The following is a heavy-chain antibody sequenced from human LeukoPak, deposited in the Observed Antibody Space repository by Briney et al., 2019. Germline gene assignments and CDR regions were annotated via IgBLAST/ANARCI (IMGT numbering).Heavy chain of an antibody. J-gene: IGHJ4*02. CDR1: GFTFSNYP. Sequence: GGSLRLSCSASGFTFSNYPMHWVRQAPGKGLEYDSAITGNGDNTDYADSVKGRFTISRDNSKNTLYLQMSSLRADDTAVYYCVKKYGSGSHYGYWGQGTLVTVSS. V-gene: IGHV3-64D*06. CDR3: VKKYGSGSHYGY. CDR2: ITGNGDNT. D-gene: IGHD3-10*01.